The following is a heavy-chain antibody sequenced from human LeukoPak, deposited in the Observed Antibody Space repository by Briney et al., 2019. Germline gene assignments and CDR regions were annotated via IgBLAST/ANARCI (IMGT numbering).Heavy chain of an antibody. CDR2: INHSGST. CDR1: GGSFSGYY. D-gene: IGHD6-13*01. V-gene: IGHV4-34*01. J-gene: IGHJ4*02. Sequence: PSETLSLTCAVYGGSFSGYYWSWIRQPPGKGLEWIGEINHSGSTSYNPSLKSRVTISVDTSKNQFSLKLSSVTAADTAVYYCATCQLVLYYFDYWGQGTLVTVSS. CDR3: ATCQLVLYYFDY.